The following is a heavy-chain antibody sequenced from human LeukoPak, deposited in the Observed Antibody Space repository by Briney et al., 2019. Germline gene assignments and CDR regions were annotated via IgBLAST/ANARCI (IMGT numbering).Heavy chain of an antibody. J-gene: IGHJ5*02. V-gene: IGHV1-69*05. CDR3: ASEVRYCSGGSCLFDP. Sequence: SVKVSCKASGGTFSSYAISWVRQAPGQGLEWMGGIIPIFGTANYAQKFQGRVTATTDESTSTAYMELSSLRSEDTAVYYCASEVRYCSGGSCLFDPWGQGTLVTFSS. CDR1: GGTFSSYA. D-gene: IGHD2-15*01. CDR2: IIPIFGTA.